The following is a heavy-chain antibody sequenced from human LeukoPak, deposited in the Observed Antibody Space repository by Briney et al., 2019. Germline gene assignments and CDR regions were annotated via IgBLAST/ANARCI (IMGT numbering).Heavy chain of an antibody. J-gene: IGHJ6*02. CDR2: IIPIFGTA. CDR3: ARGGFYGSGSYYSYYYYGMDV. D-gene: IGHD3-10*01. V-gene: IGHV1-69*13. Sequence: ASVKLSCKASGGTFSSYAISWVRQAPGQGLEWTGGIIPIFGTANYAQKFQGRVTITADESTSTAYMELSSLRSEDTAVYYCARGGFYGSGSYYSYYYYGMDVWGQGTTVTVSS. CDR1: GGTFSSYA.